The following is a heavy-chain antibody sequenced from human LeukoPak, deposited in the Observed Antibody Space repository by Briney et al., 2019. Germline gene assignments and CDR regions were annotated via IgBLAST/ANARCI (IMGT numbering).Heavy chain of an antibody. CDR3: ARGPGRDGYNLFDY. J-gene: IGHJ4*02. CDR2: IYSGGST. V-gene: IGHV3-66*01. D-gene: IGHD5-24*01. CDR1: GFTVSSNY. Sequence: GGSLRLSCAASGFTVSSNYMSWVRQAPGKGLEWVSVIYSGGSTYYADSVKGRFTISRDNSKNTLYLQMNSLRAGDTAVYYCARGPGRDGYNLFDYWGQGTLVTVSS.